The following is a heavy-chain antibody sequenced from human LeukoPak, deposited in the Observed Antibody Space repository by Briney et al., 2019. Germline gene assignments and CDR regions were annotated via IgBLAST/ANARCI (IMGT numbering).Heavy chain of an antibody. D-gene: IGHD2-2*01. CDR3: ARIPQDPAAKGDESYYYYYMDV. CDR2: IYYSGST. V-gene: IGHV4-39*07. CDR1: GGSISSSSYY. Sequence: PSETLSLTCTVSGGSISSSSYYWGWIRQPPGKGLEWIGCIYYSGSTYYNPSLKSRVTISVDTSKNQFSLKLSSVTAADTAVYYCARIPQDPAAKGDESYYYYYMDVWGKGTTVTVSS. J-gene: IGHJ6*03.